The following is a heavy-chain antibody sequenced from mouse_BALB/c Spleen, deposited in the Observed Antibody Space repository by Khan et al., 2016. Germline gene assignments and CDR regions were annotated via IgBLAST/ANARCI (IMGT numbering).Heavy chain of an antibody. CDR1: GYTFTIYT. D-gene: IGHD1-3*01. CDR2: INPSSGYT. V-gene: IGHV1-4*01. J-gene: IGHJ2*01. Sequence: QVQLQQPGAELARPGASVKMSCKASGYTFTIYTMHWVKQRPGQGLEWIGYINPSSGYTNYNQKFKDKATLTADKSSSTAYMQLSSLTSEDSAVYYCARSRRMGDNYLFDYWGQGTTLTVSS. CDR3: ARSRRMGDNYLFDY.